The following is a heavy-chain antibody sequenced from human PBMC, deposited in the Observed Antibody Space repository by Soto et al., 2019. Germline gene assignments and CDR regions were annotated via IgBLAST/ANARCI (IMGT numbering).Heavy chain of an antibody. CDR2: IIPVFGTT. J-gene: IGHJ4*02. D-gene: IGHD4-4*01. V-gene: IGHV1-69*01. CDR1: GGSFNTHV. CDR3: ASGVREYSTAPPHF. Sequence: QVQLVQSGAEVKKPGSSVRVSCKAFGGSFNTHVMNWVRQAPGQGLEWVGLIIPVFGTTKYAQHFQGRVTITAADSTATAFLEVSSLRSDDTAVYYCASGVREYSTAPPHFWGQGTLVSVSS.